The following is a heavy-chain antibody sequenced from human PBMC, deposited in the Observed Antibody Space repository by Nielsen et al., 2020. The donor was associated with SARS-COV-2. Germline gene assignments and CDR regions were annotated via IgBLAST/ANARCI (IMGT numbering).Heavy chain of an antibody. CDR3: AKHSSSSRGWFDP. V-gene: IGHV4-39*01. J-gene: IGHJ5*02. CDR1: GGSISSNSYY. D-gene: IGHD3-10*01. CDR2: TYYSGAT. Sequence: SETLSLTCTVSGGSISSNSYYWGWIRQPPGKGLEWIGSTYYSGATYYNPSLKSRITISVDTSKNQFSLKLTSVTAADTAVYYCAKHSSSSRGWFDPWGQGALVTVSS.